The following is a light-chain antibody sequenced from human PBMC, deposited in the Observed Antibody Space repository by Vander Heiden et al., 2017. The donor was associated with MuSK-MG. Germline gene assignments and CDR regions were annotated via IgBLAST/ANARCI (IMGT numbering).Light chain of an antibody. CDR3: QQTYTNPRT. CDR2: TAS. V-gene: IGKV1-39*01. CDR1: HSISKF. J-gene: IGKJ1*01. Sequence: DTQRTQFQSSLSAAVGERVTITCRASHSISKFVNWFQQKPGKAPKVLIYTASTLQSGVPSRFSGSGSGTDFTLTLSRLQPEDFATYYCQQTYTNPRTFGPGTKVEIK.